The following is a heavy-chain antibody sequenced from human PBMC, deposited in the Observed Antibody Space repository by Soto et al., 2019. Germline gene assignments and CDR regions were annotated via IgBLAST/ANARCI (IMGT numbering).Heavy chain of an antibody. D-gene: IGHD3-9*01. V-gene: IGHV3-21*04. CDR1: GFTFSSYS. Sequence: GGSLRLSCAASGFTFSSYSMNWVRQAPGKGLEWVSSISSSSSYIYYADSVKGRFTISRDNAKNSLYLQMNSLRSDDTAVYYCARVVLRYFDWLSAREDDYWGQGTLVTVSS. CDR2: ISSSSSYI. CDR3: ARVVLRYFDWLSAREDDY. J-gene: IGHJ4*02.